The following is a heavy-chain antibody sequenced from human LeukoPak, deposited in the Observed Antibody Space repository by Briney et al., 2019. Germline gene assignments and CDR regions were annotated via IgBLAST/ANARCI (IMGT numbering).Heavy chain of an antibody. CDR2: IYPGDSDT. J-gene: IGHJ3*02. Sequence: GESLKISCKGSGYSFTSYWIGWVRQMPGKGLEWMGIIYPGDSDTRYSPSFQCQVTISPDKSISTAYLQWSSLKASDTAMYYCARPYGSGSYYNVGAFDIWGQGTIVTVSS. D-gene: IGHD3-10*01. CDR3: ARPYGSGSYYNVGAFDI. CDR1: GYSFTSYW. V-gene: IGHV5-51*01.